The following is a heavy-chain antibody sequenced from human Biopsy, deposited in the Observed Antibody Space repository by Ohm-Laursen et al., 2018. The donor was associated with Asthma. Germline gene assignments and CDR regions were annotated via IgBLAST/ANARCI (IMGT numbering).Heavy chain of an antibody. D-gene: IGHD6-19*01. CDR1: GFSFSKYG. Sequence: SLRLSCSASGFSFSKYGIHWVRQAPGKGLEWVAVIWYDGGYKDNADSAKGRFTISRDNSKNTLSLQMNSLTAEDTAVYYCAREGVAGTHIEDWGQGTLVTVSS. J-gene: IGHJ4*02. CDR2: IWYDGGYK. V-gene: IGHV3-30*19. CDR3: AREGVAGTHIED.